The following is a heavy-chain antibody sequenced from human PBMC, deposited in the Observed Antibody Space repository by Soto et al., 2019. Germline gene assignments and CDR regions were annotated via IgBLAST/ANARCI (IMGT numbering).Heavy chain of an antibody. CDR2: IWYDGINK. J-gene: IGHJ4*02. CDR3: ARDPFRYYSGGNTIDY. D-gene: IGHD2-15*01. Sequence: PGGSLRLSCAASGFTFSNYGMHWVRQAPGKGLEWVAVIWYDGINKYYADSVKGRFTISRDNSKNTLYLQVHSLRAEDTAVYNCARDPFRYYSGGNTIDYWGQRILVTV. CDR1: GFTFSNYG. V-gene: IGHV3-33*01.